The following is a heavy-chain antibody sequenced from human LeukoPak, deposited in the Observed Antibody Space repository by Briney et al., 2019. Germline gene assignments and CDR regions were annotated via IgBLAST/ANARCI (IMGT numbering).Heavy chain of an antibody. V-gene: IGHV3-23*01. CDR2: ISGSGGST. D-gene: IGHD3-22*01. CDR1: GFTFSSYA. CDR3: ARNDYYDSSGYYYRAAGFDY. Sequence: PGGSLRLSCAASGFTFSSYAMSWVRQAPGKGLEWVSAISGSGGSTYYADPVKGRFTISRDNSKNTLYLQMNSLRAEDTAVYYCARNDYYDSSGYYYRAAGFDYWGQGTLVTVSS. J-gene: IGHJ4*02.